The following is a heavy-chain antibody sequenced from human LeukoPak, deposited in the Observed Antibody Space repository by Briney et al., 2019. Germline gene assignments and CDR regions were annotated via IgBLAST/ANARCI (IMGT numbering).Heavy chain of an antibody. CDR1: GGSFSGYY. J-gene: IGHJ4*02. D-gene: IGHD2-8*02. V-gene: IGHV4-34*01. Sequence: PSETLSLTCAVYGGSFSGYYWSWIRQPPGKGLEWIGEINHSGSTNYNPSLKSRVTISVDTSKNQFSLKLSSVTAADTAVYYCARRLDEARNLYNIVLVAAKYYFDYWGQGTLVTVSS. CDR2: INHSGST. CDR3: ARRLDEARNLYNIVLVAAKYYFDY.